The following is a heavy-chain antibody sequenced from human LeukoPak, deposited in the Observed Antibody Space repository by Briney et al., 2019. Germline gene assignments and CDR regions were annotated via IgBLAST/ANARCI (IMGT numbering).Heavy chain of an antibody. J-gene: IGHJ4*02. V-gene: IGHV3-30*04. D-gene: IGHD3-10*01. CDR2: KSYDGSNK. CDR1: GFPFGTYF. CDR3: AKEGYYYGSGTIGYYFDY. Sequence: GGSLRPSCASSGFPFGTYFMHGVRQPPGKGLEGVAVKSYDGSNKYYADSVKGRFTISRDNSKNTLYLQMNSLGAEDTAVYYCAKEGYYYGSGTIGYYFDYWGQGTLVTVSS.